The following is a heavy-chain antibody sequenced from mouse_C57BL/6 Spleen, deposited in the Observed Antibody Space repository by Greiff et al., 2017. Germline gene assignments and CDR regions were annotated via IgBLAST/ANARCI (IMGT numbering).Heavy chain of an antibody. J-gene: IGHJ2*01. D-gene: IGHD1-1*01. Sequence: VHVKQSGAELVKPGASVKLSCTASGFNIKDYYMHWVKQRTEQGLEWIGRIDPEDGETKYAPKFQGKATITADTSSNTAYLQLSSLTSEDTAVYYCALPPTTVVATDYWGQGTTLTVSS. CDR2: IDPEDGET. CDR1: GFNIKDYY. V-gene: IGHV14-2*01. CDR3: ALPPTTVVATDY.